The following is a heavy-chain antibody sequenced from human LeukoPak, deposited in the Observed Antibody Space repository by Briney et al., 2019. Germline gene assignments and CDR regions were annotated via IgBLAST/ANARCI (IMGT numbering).Heavy chain of an antibody. CDR2: IYYSGST. CDR3: AGYSSGWEDY. V-gene: IGHV4-59*01. CDR1: SGSISSYY. D-gene: IGHD6-19*01. Sequence: SETLSLTCTVSSGSISSYYWSWIRQPPGKGLEWIGYIYYSGSTNYNPSLKSRVTISVDTSRNQFSLKLSSVTAADTAVYYCAGYSSGWEDYWGQGTLVTVSS. J-gene: IGHJ4*02.